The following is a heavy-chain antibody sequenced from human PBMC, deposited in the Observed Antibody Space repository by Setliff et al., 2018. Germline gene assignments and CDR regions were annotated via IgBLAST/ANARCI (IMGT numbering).Heavy chain of an antibody. CDR3: ASELGRGGRDY. V-gene: IGHV4-34*01. Sequence: SETLSLTCAVYGGSFSTYYWIWIRQPPGKGLEWIGEINHSGSTNYNPSLKSRVTISVDTSKNQFSLKLSSVTAADTAVYYCASELGRGGRDYWGQGTLVTVSS. CDR1: GGSFSTYY. D-gene: IGHD7-27*01. J-gene: IGHJ4*02. CDR2: INHSGST.